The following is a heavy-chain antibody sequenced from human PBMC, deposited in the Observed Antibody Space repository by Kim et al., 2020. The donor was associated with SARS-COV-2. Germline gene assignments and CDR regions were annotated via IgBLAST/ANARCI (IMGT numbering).Heavy chain of an antibody. J-gene: IGHJ4*02. V-gene: IGHV7-4-1*02. Sequence: TENPTYAQGFTGRFVFSLDTSVSTAYLQISTLKAEDTAVYYCARDRGPFDYWGQGTLVTVSS. CDR2: TENP. CDR3: ARDRGPFDY.